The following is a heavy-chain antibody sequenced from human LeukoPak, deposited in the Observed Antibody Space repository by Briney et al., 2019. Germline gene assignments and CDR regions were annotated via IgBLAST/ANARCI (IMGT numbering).Heavy chain of an antibody. CDR1: GYTFTNNY. V-gene: IGHV1-46*01. J-gene: IGHJ4*02. CDR2: IYPRDGST. CDR3: ARDQEGIDY. Sequence: ASVKVSCKASGYTFTNNYLHWVRQAPGQGLEWMGMIYPRDGSTSYAQNFQGRVTVTRDTSTTTVHTELRGLRSEDTAVYYCARDQEGIDYWGQGTVVTVSS.